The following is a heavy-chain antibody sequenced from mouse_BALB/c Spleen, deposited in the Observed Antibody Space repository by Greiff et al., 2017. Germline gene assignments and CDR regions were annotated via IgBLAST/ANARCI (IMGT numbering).Heavy chain of an antibody. D-gene: IGHD1-1*01. CDR1: GFTFSSYG. CDR3: ARHDPHYYGSSSWFAY. J-gene: IGHJ3*01. CDR2: ISSGGSYT. Sequence: EVQLVESGGGLVKPGGSLKLSCAASGFTFSSYGMSWVRQTPDKRLEWVATISSGGSYTYYPDSVKGRFTISRDNAKNTLYLQMSSLKSEDTAMYYCARHDPHYYGSSSWFAYWGQGTLVTVSA. V-gene: IGHV5-6*01.